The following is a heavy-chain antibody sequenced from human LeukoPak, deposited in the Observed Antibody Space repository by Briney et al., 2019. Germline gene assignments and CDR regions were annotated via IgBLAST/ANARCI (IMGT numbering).Heavy chain of an antibody. CDR2: IDPSDSYT. Sequence: GESLKTSCKSSGYSFTTYWISWVRQMPGKGLEWMGTIDPSDSYTNYSPSFQGHVTISADKSISTAYLQWISLKVSDTAMYYCARHKQQLIRQWFDPWGQGTLVTVSS. V-gene: IGHV5-10-1*01. CDR3: ARHKQQLIRQWFDP. D-gene: IGHD6-13*01. CDR1: GYSFTTYW. J-gene: IGHJ5*02.